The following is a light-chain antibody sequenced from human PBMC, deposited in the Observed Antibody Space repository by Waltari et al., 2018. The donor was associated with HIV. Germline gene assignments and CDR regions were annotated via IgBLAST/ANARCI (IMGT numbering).Light chain of an antibody. V-gene: IGLV1-44*01. CDR1: ISNTGRNT. Sequence: QSVLTQPPSASGTPGQRVNISCSGSISNTGRNTVNWYQQLPGTAPKLLIYTTNQRPSGVPDRFSGSKSGASASLAISGLQSDDEADYYCATWDDSLNGPVFGGGTKLTVL. CDR3: ATWDDSLNGPV. J-gene: IGLJ3*02. CDR2: TTN.